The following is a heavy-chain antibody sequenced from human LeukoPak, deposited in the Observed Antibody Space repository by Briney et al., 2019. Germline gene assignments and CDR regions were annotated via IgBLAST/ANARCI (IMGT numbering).Heavy chain of an antibody. V-gene: IGHV3-48*03. CDR3: ARVPLSGYYTAVDY. D-gene: IGHD3-3*01. Sequence: GGSLRLSCAASGFTFSSYEMNWVRQAPGKGLEWVSNISSSGSTIYYADSVKGRFTISRDSAKSSLYLQMNSLRAEDTAVYYCARVPLSGYYTAVDYWGQGTLVTVSS. CDR2: ISSSGSTI. CDR1: GFTFSSYE. J-gene: IGHJ4*02.